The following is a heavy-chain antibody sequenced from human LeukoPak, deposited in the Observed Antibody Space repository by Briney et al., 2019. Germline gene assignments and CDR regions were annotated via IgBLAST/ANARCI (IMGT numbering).Heavy chain of an antibody. V-gene: IGHV4-4*07. CDR2: IYTSGST. CDR3: ARDSYYYDSSGYSSITPDS. D-gene: IGHD3-22*01. J-gene: IGHJ5*01. Sequence: PSETLSLTCTVSGGSIISYYWSWIRQPAGKGLEWIGRIYTSGSTNYNPSLKSRVTMSVDTSKNQFSLKLNSVTAADTAVYYCARDSYYYDSSGYSSITPDSWGQGTLVTVSS. CDR1: GGSIISYY.